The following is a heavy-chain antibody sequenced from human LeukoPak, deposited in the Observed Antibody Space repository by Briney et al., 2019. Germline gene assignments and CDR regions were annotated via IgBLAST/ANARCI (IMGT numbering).Heavy chain of an antibody. CDR1: GFTFNKYA. V-gene: IGHV3-64*04. CDR3: ARSRYKIVGASPYYFDY. CDR2: IWTNGDRT. Sequence: PGGSLRLSCSASGFTFNKYAMHWVRQAPEKGLEFVSGIWTNGDRTYYADSVKGRFTISRDNAKNSLYLQMNSLRAEDTAVYYCARSRYKIVGASPYYFDYWGQGTLVTVSS. J-gene: IGHJ4*02. D-gene: IGHD1-26*01.